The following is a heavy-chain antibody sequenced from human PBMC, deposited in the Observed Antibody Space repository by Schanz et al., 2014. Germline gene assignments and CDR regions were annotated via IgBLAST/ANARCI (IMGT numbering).Heavy chain of an antibody. J-gene: IGHJ4*02. CDR2: ITYNGGTI. V-gene: IGHV3-48*01. CDR1: GFTFSAYA. CDR3: VSVYDSSGYVSFNY. Sequence: EVQLLESGGGLVQPGGSLRLSCAASGFTFSAYAMTWVRQIPGKGLEWVSYITYNGGTIYYADSVKGRFTISRDNAKNSLYLQMNSLRAEDTAVYYCVSVYDSSGYVSFNYWGQGTLVTVSS. D-gene: IGHD3-22*01.